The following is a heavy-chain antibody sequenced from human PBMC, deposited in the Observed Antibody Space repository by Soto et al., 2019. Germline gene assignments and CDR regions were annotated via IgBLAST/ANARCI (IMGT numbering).Heavy chain of an antibody. Sequence: PGGSLRLSCAASGFTFSSYAMHWVRQAPGKGLEWVAVISYDGSNKYYADSVKGRFTISRDNSKNTLYLQMNSLRAEDTAVYYCARGPQYYYDSSGYYYFDYWGQGTLVTVSS. D-gene: IGHD3-22*01. CDR1: GFTFSSYA. J-gene: IGHJ4*02. CDR3: ARGPQYYYDSSGYYYFDY. CDR2: ISYDGSNK. V-gene: IGHV3-30-3*01.